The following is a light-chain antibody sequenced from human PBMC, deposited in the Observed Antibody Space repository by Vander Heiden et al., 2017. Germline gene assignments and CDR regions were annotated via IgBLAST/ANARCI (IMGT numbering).Light chain of an antibody. Sequence: DIQMTRSPSSLSASVGDRVTITCQASQDISNYLNWYQQKPGKAPKLLIYDASNLETGVPSRFSGSGSGTDFTFTISSLQPEDIATYYCQQYDNLLIFTFGPGTKVDIK. CDR2: DAS. CDR1: QDISNY. CDR3: QQYDNLLIFT. J-gene: IGKJ3*01. V-gene: IGKV1-33*01.